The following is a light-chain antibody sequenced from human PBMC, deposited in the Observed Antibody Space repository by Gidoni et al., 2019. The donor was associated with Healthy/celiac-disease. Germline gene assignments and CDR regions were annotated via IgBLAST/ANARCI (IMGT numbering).Light chain of an antibody. Sequence: NFMLTQPHSVSESPGKTVTISCTRSSSSIASNYVQWYQQRPGSAPTTVIYEDNQRPSGVPDRFSGSIDSSSNSASLTISGLKTEDEADYYCQSYDSSNPNWVFGGGTKLTVL. V-gene: IGLV6-57*04. CDR1: SSSIASNY. CDR3: QSYDSSNPNWV. J-gene: IGLJ3*02. CDR2: EDN.